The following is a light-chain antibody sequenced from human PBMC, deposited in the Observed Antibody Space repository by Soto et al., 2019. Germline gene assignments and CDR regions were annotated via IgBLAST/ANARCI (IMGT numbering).Light chain of an antibody. CDR3: QQYSSRPS. CDR1: QSVSSN. Sequence: EIVMTQSPATLSVSPGERATLSCRASQSVSSNLVWYQQKPGQAPRLLIYGASTRATGIPARFSGSGSGTEFALTISSLHSEYFSVYYCQQYSSRPSLGGGTKVDI. V-gene: IGKV3-15*01. CDR2: GAS. J-gene: IGKJ4*01.